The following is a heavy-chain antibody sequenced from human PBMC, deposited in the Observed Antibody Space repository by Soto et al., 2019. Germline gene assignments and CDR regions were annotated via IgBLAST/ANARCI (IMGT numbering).Heavy chain of an antibody. CDR3: ETLAPMRQYYSGIDV. V-gene: IGHV5-10-1*01. CDR2: IDPSDSYT. J-gene: IGHJ6*02. CDR1: GYRFNNYW. Sequence: GESLKISCKGSGYRFNNYWITWVRQMPGKGLEWLARIDPSDSYTNYSPSFEGRVTVSVDKSTSTAYLQWSSLQASDTATYYCETLAPMRQYYSGIDVCGQGTPVTVSS.